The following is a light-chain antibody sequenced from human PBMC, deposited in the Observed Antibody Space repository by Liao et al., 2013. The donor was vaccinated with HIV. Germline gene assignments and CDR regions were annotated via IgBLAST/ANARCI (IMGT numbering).Light chain of an antibody. V-gene: IGLV3-21*01. CDR3: QAWDRSTLYV. CDR1: NIGSKS. J-gene: IGLJ1*01. Sequence: SYVLTQPPSVSVAPGKTARITCGGNNIGSKSVHWYQQKPGQAPVLVIYNDSDRPSGIPERFSGSNSGNTATLTISGTQAMDEADYYCQAWDRSTLYVFGTGTKVSVL. CDR2: NDS.